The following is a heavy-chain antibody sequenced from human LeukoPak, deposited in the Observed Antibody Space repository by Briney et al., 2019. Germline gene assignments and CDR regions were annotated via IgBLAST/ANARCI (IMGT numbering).Heavy chain of an antibody. CDR2: IYYSGST. J-gene: IGHJ4*02. CDR1: VGSISSSSYY. D-gene: IGHD6-13*01. CDR3: ARHSPDRIAAAGRYYFDY. V-gene: IGHV4-39*01. Sequence: PSETLSLTCTVSVGSISSSSYYWGWIRQPPGKGLEWIGRIYYSGSTYYNPSLKSRVTISVDTSKNQFSLKLSSVTAADTAVYYCARHSPDRIAAAGRYYFDYWGQGTLVTVSS.